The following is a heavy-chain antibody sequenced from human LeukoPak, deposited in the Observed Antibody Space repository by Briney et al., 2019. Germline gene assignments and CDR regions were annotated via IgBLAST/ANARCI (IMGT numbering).Heavy chain of an antibody. J-gene: IGHJ4*02. CDR1: GGSFSGYY. CDR2: INHSGST. V-gene: IGHV4-34*01. D-gene: IGHD6-13*01. Sequence: SETLCLTCAVYGGSFSGYYRSWIRQPPGKGLEWIGEINHSGSTNYNPSLKSRVTISVDTSKNQFSLKLSSVTAADTAVYYCARVGPSAGVDYWGQGTLVTVSS. CDR3: ARVGPSAGVDY.